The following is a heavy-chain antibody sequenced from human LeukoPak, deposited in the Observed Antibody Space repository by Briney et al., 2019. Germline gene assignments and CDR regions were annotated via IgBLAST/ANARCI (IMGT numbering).Heavy chain of an antibody. V-gene: IGHV3-9*01. J-gene: IGHJ4*02. CDR3: ARTPSYCSGGRCYVSHYFDY. CDR2: ISWNSGSI. D-gene: IGHD2-15*01. Sequence: PGRFLRLSCAASGFTFDGYAMHWVRQAPGKGLEWVSGISWNSGSIGYADSVKGRFTISRDNAKNSLYLQMNSLRAEDTASYYCARTPSYCSGGRCYVSHYFDYWGQGTLATVSS. CDR1: GFTFDGYA.